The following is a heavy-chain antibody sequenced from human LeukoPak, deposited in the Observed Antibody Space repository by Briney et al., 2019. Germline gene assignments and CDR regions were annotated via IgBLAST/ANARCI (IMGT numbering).Heavy chain of an antibody. Sequence: SETLSLTCTVSGGSISSYYWSWLRQPPGKGLEWIGYIYYSGSTNYNPSLKSRVTISVDTSKNQFSLKLSSVTAADTAVYYCARVYYYDSSDLYFDPWGQGTLVTVSS. J-gene: IGHJ5*02. V-gene: IGHV4-59*08. CDR1: GGSISSYY. CDR3: ARVYYYDSSDLYFDP. D-gene: IGHD3-22*01. CDR2: IYYSGST.